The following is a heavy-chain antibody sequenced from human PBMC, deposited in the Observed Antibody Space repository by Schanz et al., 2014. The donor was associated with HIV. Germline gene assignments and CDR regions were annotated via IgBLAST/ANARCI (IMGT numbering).Heavy chain of an antibody. J-gene: IGHJ4*02. D-gene: IGHD3-10*01. CDR2: AHHSGST. V-gene: IGHV4-39*01. CDR3: ARHQRGSYLEALDY. CDR1: GDSISNTTHY. Sequence: QLQLQESGPGLVKPSETLSLTCSVSGDSISNTTHYWGWIRQPPGKGLEWIGSAHHSGSTYYTPSIKRRVTIPEDTPKNRVPLRLSSVTAADTAVFYCARHQRGSYLEALDYWGQGTLVTVSS.